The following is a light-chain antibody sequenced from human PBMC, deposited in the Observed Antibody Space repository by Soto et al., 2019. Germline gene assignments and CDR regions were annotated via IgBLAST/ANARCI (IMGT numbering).Light chain of an antibody. J-gene: IGKJ1*01. CDR2: DAS. Sequence: EIVLTQSPATLSLSPGERATLSCRASQSVSSYLAWYQQKPGQAPRLLIYDASNRATGIPARFRGSGSGTDFTLTISSLEPEDFAVSDCQQRSNWPPWTFGQGTKVEIK. CDR1: QSVSSY. CDR3: QQRSNWPPWT. V-gene: IGKV3-11*01.